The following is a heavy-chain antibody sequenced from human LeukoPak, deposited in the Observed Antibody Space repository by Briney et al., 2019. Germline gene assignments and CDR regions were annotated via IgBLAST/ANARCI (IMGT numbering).Heavy chain of an antibody. CDR1: GFTFSSYG. J-gene: IGHJ4*02. D-gene: IGHD3-22*01. Sequence: PGGSLRLSCAASGFTFSSYGMHWVRQAPGKGLEWVAVIWYDGSNKYYADSVKGRFTISRDNSKNTLYLQMNSLRAEDTAVYYCARDLDYDSSGYYTPAFDYWGQGTLVTVSS. V-gene: IGHV3-33*01. CDR3: ARDLDYDSSGYYTPAFDY. CDR2: IWYDGSNK.